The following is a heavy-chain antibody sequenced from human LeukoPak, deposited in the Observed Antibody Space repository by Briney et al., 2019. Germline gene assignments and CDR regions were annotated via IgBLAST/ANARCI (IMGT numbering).Heavy chain of an antibody. CDR2: ISYDGSNK. Sequence: GGSLRLSCAASGFTFSSYAMHWVRQAPGKGLEGVAVISYDGSNKYYADSVKGRFTISRDNSKNTLYLKMNSLRAEDTAVYYCARDIMEWHYYGMDVWGQGTTVTVSS. J-gene: IGHJ6*02. CDR3: ARDIMEWHYYGMDV. CDR1: GFTFSSYA. V-gene: IGHV3-30-3*01. D-gene: IGHD1-1*01.